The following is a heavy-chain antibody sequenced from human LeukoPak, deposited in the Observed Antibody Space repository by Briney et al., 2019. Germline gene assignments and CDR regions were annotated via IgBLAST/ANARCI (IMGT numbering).Heavy chain of an antibody. CDR2: INQDGSEK. CDR3: TGNYYGSGSYADFDY. D-gene: IGHD3-10*01. J-gene: IGHJ4*02. V-gene: IGHV3-7*03. Sequence: GGSLRLSCAASGFTFSSYGLNWVRQAPGKGLEWVANINQDGSEKNYVDSVKGRFTISRDNAKNSLYLQMNSLRAEDTAVYYCTGNYYGSGSYADFDYWGQGTLVAVSS. CDR1: GFTFSSYG.